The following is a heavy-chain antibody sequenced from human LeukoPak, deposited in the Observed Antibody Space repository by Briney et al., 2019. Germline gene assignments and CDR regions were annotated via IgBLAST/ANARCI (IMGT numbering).Heavy chain of an antibody. CDR1: GVSFSSAG. D-gene: IGHD6-19*01. CDR2: ISYDEINK. Sequence: GGSLRESRAASGVSFSSAGTYWVCQAPGKGLEWVALISYDEINKYYADSVKGRFTISRDISKNTLYLQMNSLRAEDTAVYYCATAAPPSGWYFDYWGRGTLVTVSS. V-gene: IGHV3-30*03. CDR3: ATAAPPSGWYFDY. J-gene: IGHJ4*02.